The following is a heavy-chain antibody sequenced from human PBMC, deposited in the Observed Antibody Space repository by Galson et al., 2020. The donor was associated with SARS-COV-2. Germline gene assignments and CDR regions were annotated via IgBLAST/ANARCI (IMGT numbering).Heavy chain of an antibody. J-gene: IGHJ6*02. D-gene: IGHD1-1*01. V-gene: IGHV5-51*01. Sequence: TGGSLRLSCKGSGYSFTSYWIGWVRQMPGKGLEWMGIIYPGDSDTRYSPSFQGQVTISADKSISTAYLQWSSLKASDTAMYYCARAPVGLEQGGSSVYGMDGWGQGTTVTVSS. CDR2: IYPGDSDT. CDR1: GYSFTSYW. CDR3: ARAPVGLEQGGSSVYGMDG.